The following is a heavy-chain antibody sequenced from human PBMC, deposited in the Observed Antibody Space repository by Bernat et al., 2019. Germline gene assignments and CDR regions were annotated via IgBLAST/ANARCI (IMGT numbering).Heavy chain of an antibody. Sequence: VQLLESGGGLVQPGGSLRLSCAASGFTFSDYYMGWVRQAPGKGLEWVSYISNSGSNIYYADSVRGRFTISRDNAKNSLYLQMNSLRAEDTAVYYCARSRLEYYFDYWGQGTLVTVS. V-gene: IGHV3-11*01. CDR3: ARSRLEYYFDY. CDR1: GFTFSDYY. CDR2: ISNSGSNI. D-gene: IGHD5-24*01. J-gene: IGHJ4*02.